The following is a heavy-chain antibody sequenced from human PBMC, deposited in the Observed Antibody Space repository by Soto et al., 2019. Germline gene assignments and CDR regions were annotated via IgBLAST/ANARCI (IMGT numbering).Heavy chain of an antibody. Sequence: SETLSLTCTVSGGSISSYYWSWIRQPPGKGLEWIGYIYYNGNTNYNPSLKSRVTISVDMSKNQFSLKLNSVTAADSAVYYCARDASAGVWGQGTTVTVSS. V-gene: IGHV4-59*01. J-gene: IGHJ6*02. CDR3: ARDASAGV. D-gene: IGHD6-13*01. CDR2: IYYNGNT. CDR1: GGSISSYY.